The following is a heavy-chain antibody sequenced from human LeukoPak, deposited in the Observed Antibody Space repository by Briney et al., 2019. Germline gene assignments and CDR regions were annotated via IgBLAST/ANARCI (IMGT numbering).Heavy chain of an antibody. CDR1: GFTLSSYW. D-gene: IGHD6-19*01. CDR3: ARELAVGGTWFDP. J-gene: IGHJ5*02. CDR2: IKSDGGTT. Sequence: GGSLRPSCAASGFTLSSYWMHWVRQAPGKGLVWVSRIKSDGGTTNYADSVKGRFTISRDNAKNTLYLQMNSLRAEDTAVYYCARELAVGGTWFDPWGQGTLVTVSS. V-gene: IGHV3-74*01.